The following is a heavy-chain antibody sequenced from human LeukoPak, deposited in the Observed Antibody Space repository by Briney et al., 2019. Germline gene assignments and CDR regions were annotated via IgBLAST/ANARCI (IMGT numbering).Heavy chain of an antibody. Sequence: SETLSLTCTVSGGSISSYYWSWIRQPPWKGLEWIGYIYYSGSTNYNPSLKSRVTISVDTSKNQFSLKLSSVTAADTAVYYCASSEWELLGSYAFDIWGQGTMVTVSS. CDR1: GGSISSYY. CDR3: ASSEWELLGSYAFDI. J-gene: IGHJ3*02. V-gene: IGHV4-59*01. D-gene: IGHD1-26*01. CDR2: IYYSGST.